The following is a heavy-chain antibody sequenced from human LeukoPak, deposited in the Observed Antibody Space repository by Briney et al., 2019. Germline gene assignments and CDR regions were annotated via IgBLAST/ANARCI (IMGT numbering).Heavy chain of an antibody. J-gene: IGHJ6*03. CDR1: GGSISSYY. Sequence: SETLSLTCTVSGGSISSYYWSWIRQPPGKGLEWIGYIYYSGSTNYNPSLKSRVTISVDTSKNQFSLKLSSVTAADTAVYYCARRGIVVVPAAIGDKDYYYYCMDVWGKGTTVTVSS. CDR3: ARRGIVVVPAAIGDKDYYYYCMDV. D-gene: IGHD2-2*02. CDR2: IYYSGST. V-gene: IGHV4-59*01.